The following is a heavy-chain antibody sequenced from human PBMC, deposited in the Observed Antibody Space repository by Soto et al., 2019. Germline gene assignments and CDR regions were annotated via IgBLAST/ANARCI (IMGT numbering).Heavy chain of an antibody. D-gene: IGHD3-16*01. CDR3: EKMGSDAYKPIDS. V-gene: IGHV3-23*01. Sequence: HPGGSLRLSCAASGFTFSDSAMGWVRQAPGKGLEWVSSISASGYSTYYADSVKGRFTISRDTSKNTLYLQTNSLRAEDTAMYYCEKMGSDAYKPIDSWGQGSLVTVSS. CDR1: GFTFSDSA. CDR2: ISASGYST. J-gene: IGHJ4*02.